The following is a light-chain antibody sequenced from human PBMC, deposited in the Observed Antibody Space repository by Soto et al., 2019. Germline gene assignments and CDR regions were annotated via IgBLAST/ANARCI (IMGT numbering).Light chain of an antibody. CDR2: VAS. Sequence: DIQLTQSPASVSASVGDRVTITCRASQGISSWLAWYQQKPGKAPKLLIYVASSLQSGVPSRFSGSGSGTEITLTISGLQPEDSATYYCQQANFFPPTFGPGTKVDIK. V-gene: IGKV1D-12*01. CDR3: QQANFFPPT. J-gene: IGKJ3*01. CDR1: QGISSW.